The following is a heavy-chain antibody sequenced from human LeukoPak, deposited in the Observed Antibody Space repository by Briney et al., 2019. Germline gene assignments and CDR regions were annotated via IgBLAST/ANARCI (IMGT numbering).Heavy chain of an antibody. V-gene: IGHV3-48*02. CDR1: EFAFSTYN. J-gene: IGHJ4*02. D-gene: IGHD4-23*01. CDR3: ARVAAGYSVNYFDY. CDR2: ISTGSSTT. Sequence: GGSLRPSCAASEFAFSTYNMNWVRQAPGKGLEWVSYISTGSSTTYYADSVKGRFTISRDNVENSLYLQMNSLRDEDTAVYYCARVAAGYSVNYFDYWGQGTLVTVSS.